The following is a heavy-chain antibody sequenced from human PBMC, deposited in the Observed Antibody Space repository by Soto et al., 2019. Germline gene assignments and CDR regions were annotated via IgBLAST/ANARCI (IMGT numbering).Heavy chain of an antibody. Sequence: PGGSLRLSCAASGFTFSSYGMHWVRQAPGKGLEWVAVILYDGSNKYYADPVKGRFTISRDNSKNTLYLQMNSLRPEDTAVYYCAKDRGALRWSEEHYYFDYWGQGTLVTVSS. CDR3: AKDRGALRWSEEHYYFDY. V-gene: IGHV3-30*18. CDR1: GFTFSSYG. J-gene: IGHJ4*02. CDR2: ILYDGSNK. D-gene: IGHD4-17*01.